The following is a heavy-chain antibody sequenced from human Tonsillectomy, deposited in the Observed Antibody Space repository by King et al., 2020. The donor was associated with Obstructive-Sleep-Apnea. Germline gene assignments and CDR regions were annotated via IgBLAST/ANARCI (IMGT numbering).Heavy chain of an antibody. D-gene: IGHD3-22*01. CDR3: AKMRHYFENGGMDA. Sequence: VQLVESGGGLVQPGGSLRLSCAASGFTFSRSSMNWVRQAPGKGLEWVSYIRSSGRIVYYADSVKGRFTISRDDARNSVYLEINNLRVEDTAIYYCAKMRHYFENGGMDAWGPGTTVTVSS. CDR2: IRSSGRIV. V-gene: IGHV3-48*03. CDR1: GFTFSRSS. J-gene: IGHJ6*02.